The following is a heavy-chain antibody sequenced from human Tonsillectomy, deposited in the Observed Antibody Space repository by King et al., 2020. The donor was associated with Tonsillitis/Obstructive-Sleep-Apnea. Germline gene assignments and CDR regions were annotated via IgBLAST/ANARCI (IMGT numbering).Heavy chain of an antibody. D-gene: IGHD2-21*01. CDR1: GYTFSNYG. CDR3: AKEQIVDRFYYYGTDV. J-gene: IGHJ6*02. Sequence: QVQLVESGGGVVQPGRSLRLSCVASGYTFSNYGMHWVRQAPGQGLEWVAVIWYDGSNKYYAYSVKGRFTITRDNSKNRLYLQMSSLRAEDTAVYYCAKEQIVDRFYYYGTDVWGQGTPVTVSS. V-gene: IGHV3-33*06. CDR2: IWYDGSNK.